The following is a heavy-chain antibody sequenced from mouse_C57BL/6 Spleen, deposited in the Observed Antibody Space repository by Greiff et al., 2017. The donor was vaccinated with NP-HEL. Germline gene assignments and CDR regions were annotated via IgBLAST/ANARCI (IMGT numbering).Heavy chain of an antibody. D-gene: IGHD2-2*01. CDR1: GFTFSDYY. Sequence: EVQLVESEGGLVQPGSSMKLSCTASGFTFSDYYMAWVRQVPEKGLEWVANINYDGSSTYYLDSSKSRFFISRDNAKNILYLQMSSLKSEDTATYYCARIYGYLYYFDYWGQGTTLTVSS. J-gene: IGHJ2*01. CDR3: ARIYGYLYYFDY. V-gene: IGHV5-16*01. CDR2: INYDGSST.